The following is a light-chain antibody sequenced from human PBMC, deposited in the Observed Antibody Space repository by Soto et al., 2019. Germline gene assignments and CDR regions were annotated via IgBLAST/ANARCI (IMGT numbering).Light chain of an antibody. CDR1: QSILYSSNNKNY. CDR2: WAS. Sequence: DIVMTQSPDSLAVSLGERATINCKSSQSILYSSNNKNYLAWYQQKPGQPPKLLIYWASTREPGVPDRFSGSRSGTDFTLTISSLQAEDVAAYYCQQHYSSPQTFGQGTKVEIK. CDR3: QQHYSSPQT. J-gene: IGKJ1*01. V-gene: IGKV4-1*01.